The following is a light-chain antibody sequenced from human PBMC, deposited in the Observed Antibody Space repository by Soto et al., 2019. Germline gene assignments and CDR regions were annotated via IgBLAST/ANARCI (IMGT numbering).Light chain of an antibody. V-gene: IGKV3D-20*01. CDR2: DGS. CDR3: QQDDNSAPLS. CDR1: QSVRSSY. J-gene: IGKJ4*01. Sequence: EIVLTQSPVTLSLSPGDRATLSCGASQSVRSSYVAWYQQKAGLAPRLLIYDGSSRASGIPDRFSGSGSGTDFTLTIGRLEPEDFAVYYCQQDDNSAPLSFGGGTKVEMK.